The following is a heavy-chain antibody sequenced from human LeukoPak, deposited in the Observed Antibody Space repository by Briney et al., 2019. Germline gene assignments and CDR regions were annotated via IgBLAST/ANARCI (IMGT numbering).Heavy chain of an antibody. CDR2: IYSGDSA. D-gene: IGHD4-17*01. CDR1: GFTFSNYG. V-gene: IGHV3-53*04. J-gene: IGHJ4*02. CDR3: ARLNYGDYVDY. Sequence: PGGSLRLACAAPGFTFSNYGMGWVRQAPGKGLGWVSVIYSGDSAYYADSVKGRFTISRHNSKNTLYLQMNSLGAEDTAVYYCARLNYGDYVDYWGQGTLVTVSS.